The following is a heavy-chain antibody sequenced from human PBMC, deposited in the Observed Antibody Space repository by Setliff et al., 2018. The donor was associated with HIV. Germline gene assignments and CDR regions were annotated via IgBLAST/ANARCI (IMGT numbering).Heavy chain of an antibody. CDR1: GFTFSTYD. D-gene: IGHD6-19*01. J-gene: IGHJ3*02. V-gene: IGHV3-30*18. Sequence: PGESLKISCAVSGFTFSTYDMPWVRQAPGKGPEWVAGISYDGSNKYYLDSLKGRFTVSRDNSKNTLFLQMNSLRGDDTAMYYCAKEVWIAVASTPDAFEIWGQGTMVTVSS. CDR3: AKEVWIAVASTPDAFEI. CDR2: ISYDGSNK.